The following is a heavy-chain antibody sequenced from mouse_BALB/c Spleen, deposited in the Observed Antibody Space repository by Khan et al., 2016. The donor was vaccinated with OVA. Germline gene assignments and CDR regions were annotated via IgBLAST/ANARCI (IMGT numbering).Heavy chain of an antibody. D-gene: IGHD2-10*01. Sequence: QVQLKQSGPEVKKPGETVKISCKASGHTFTKFGMNWVKQAPGKGLKWMGWINTYTGEPTYADDFNGRFAFSLETSASTAYLQINNLTNEDTASDFCARPPYFSCVLDYWGQGTSVTVSS. V-gene: IGHV9-3-1*01. CDR1: GHTFTKFG. CDR2: INTYTGEP. J-gene: IGHJ4*01. CDR3: ARPPYFSCVLDY.